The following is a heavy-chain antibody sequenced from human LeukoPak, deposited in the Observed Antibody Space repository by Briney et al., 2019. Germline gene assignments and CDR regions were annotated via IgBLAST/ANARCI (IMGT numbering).Heavy chain of an antibody. Sequence: GGSLRLSCAASGFTLDDYAMHWVRQAPGKGLEWVSLISWDGDSTYYADSVKGRFTISRDNSKNSLYLQMNSLRAEDTALYYCAKDAHSSSFGYFDYWGQGTLVTVSS. CDR3: AKDAHSSSFGYFDY. V-gene: IGHV3-43D*03. D-gene: IGHD6-13*01. CDR2: ISWDGDST. J-gene: IGHJ4*02. CDR1: GFTLDDYA.